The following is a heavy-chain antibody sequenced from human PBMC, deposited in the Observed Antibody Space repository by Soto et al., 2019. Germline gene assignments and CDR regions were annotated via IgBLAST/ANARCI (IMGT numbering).Heavy chain of an antibody. D-gene: IGHD3-9*01. Sequence: SETLSLTCTVSGGSISSSGHYWGWIRQPPGKGLEWIGNIYYSGSTYYNPSLKSRVTIWVDTSKNQFSLMVSSVTAADTAVYYCASFDRRFDYWGQGTLVTVSS. J-gene: IGHJ4*02. CDR3: ASFDRRFDY. CDR1: GGSISSSGHY. V-gene: IGHV4-39*01. CDR2: IYYSGST.